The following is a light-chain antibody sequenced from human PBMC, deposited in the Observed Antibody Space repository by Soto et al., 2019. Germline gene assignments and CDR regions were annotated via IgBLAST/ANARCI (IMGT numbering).Light chain of an antibody. Sequence: QTVVTQEPSLTVSPGGTVTLTCALTTGAFTSDYYPYWFQRQPGQALRTLIYTTSNKLSWPPARFSGSLLGSKAALTLSGVQPEEEADYYCVLADGGAWVFGGGTKVTVL. J-gene: IGLJ2*01. CDR2: TTS. CDR3: VLADGGAWV. V-gene: IGLV7-43*01. CDR1: TGAFTSDYY.